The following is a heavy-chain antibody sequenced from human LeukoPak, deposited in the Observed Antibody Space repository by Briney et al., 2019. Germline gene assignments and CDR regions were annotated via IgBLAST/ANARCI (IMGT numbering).Heavy chain of an antibody. J-gene: IGHJ5*02. D-gene: IGHD6-6*01. Sequence: GGSLRLSCAASGFPFSSYWMHWVRQAPGKGLVWVSRINSDGSSTSYADSVKGRFTISRDNAKNTLYLQMNSLRAEDTAVYYCARRGIAARGNWFDPWGQGNLVTVSS. CDR3: ARRGIAARGNWFDP. V-gene: IGHV3-74*01. CDR2: INSDGSST. CDR1: GFPFSSYW.